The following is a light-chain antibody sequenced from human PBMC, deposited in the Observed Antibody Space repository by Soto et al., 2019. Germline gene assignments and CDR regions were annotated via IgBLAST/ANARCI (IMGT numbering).Light chain of an antibody. CDR2: DAS. V-gene: IGKV1-5*01. J-gene: IGKJ1*01. Sequence: IQMTQSPSTLSASVGDRVTITCRASPSISRWLAWYQQKPGKAPNLLIYDASSLEGGVPSRFSGSGSGTDFTLTISRLQPDDFATYYCQQYASYWTFGQGTKVDIK. CDR1: PSISRW. CDR3: QQYASYWT.